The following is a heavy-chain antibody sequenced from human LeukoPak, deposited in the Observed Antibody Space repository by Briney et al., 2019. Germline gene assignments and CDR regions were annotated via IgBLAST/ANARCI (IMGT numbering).Heavy chain of an antibody. V-gene: IGHV3-48*02. CDR2: ISYRGDTT. Sequence: PGGSLRLSCAASGFTFSSYWMSWVRRAPGKGLEWVAFISYRGDTTYYADSVRGRFTISRDNAMSSLYLQMNSLRDDDTAVYYCARGETAVTSYLHFWGQGTLVTVSS. CDR3: ARGETAVTSYLHF. J-gene: IGHJ4*02. D-gene: IGHD4-17*01. CDR1: GFTFSSYW.